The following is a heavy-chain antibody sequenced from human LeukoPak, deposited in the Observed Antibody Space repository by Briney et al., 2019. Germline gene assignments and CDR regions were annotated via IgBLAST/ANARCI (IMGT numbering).Heavy chain of an antibody. CDR2: IWYDGSNK. D-gene: IGHD5-12*01. CDR3: ARIQGTGYDNREYFQF. Sequence: PGGSLRLSCAATGFTFSSYGMHWVRQAPGKGLEWVAVIWYDGSNKYYADSVKGRFTISRDDSKNTVYLQMNSLRAEDTGVYYCARIQGTGYDNREYFQFWGQGTLVTVSP. J-gene: IGHJ1*01. CDR1: GFTFSSYG. V-gene: IGHV3-33*03.